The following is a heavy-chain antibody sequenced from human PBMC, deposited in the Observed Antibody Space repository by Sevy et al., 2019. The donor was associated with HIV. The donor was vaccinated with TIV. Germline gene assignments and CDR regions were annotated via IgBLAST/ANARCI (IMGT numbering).Heavy chain of an antibody. CDR1: GFTFTLYT. CDR2: ISFDGSNK. D-gene: IGHD1-1*01. V-gene: IGHV3-30-3*01. Sequence: GGSLRLSCAASGFTFTLYTMHWVRQAPGKGLEWVATISFDGSNKQYADSVKGRFTISRDSSQNSLYLPMNSLRTEDTAVYYCALERLSSDIAEYFQNWGQGTLVTVSS. CDR3: ALERLSSDIAEYFQN. J-gene: IGHJ1*01.